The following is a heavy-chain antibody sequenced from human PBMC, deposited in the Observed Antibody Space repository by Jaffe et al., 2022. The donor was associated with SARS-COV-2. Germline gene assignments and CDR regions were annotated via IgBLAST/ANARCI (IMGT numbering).Heavy chain of an antibody. Sequence: QLQLQESGPGLVKPSETLSLTCTVSGGSISSSSYYWGWIRQPPGKGLEWIGSIYYSGSTYYNPSLKSRVTISVDTSKNQFSLKLSSVTAADTAVYYCARHVDYGDQMLDYWGQGTLVTVSS. CDR1: GGSISSSSYY. CDR3: ARHVDYGDQMLDY. D-gene: IGHD4-17*01. J-gene: IGHJ4*02. V-gene: IGHV4-39*01. CDR2: IYYSGST.